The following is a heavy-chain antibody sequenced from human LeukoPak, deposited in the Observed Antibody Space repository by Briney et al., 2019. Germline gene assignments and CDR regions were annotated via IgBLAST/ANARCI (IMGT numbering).Heavy chain of an antibody. CDR3: ARVRITILHDAFDI. V-gene: IGHV1-2*02. J-gene: IGHJ3*02. CDR2: INPNTGGT. CDR1: GYTFTGYY. Sequence: ASVKVSCKASGYTFTGYYVHWVRQAPGQGLEWMGCINPNTGGTNYAQKFQGRVTLTRDTSISTAHMELSSLRSDDTSVYYCARVRITILHDAFDIWGQGTVVTVSS. D-gene: IGHD5-24*01.